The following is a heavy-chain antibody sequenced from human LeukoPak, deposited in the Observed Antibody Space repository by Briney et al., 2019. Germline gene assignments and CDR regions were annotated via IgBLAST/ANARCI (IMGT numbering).Heavy chain of an antibody. CDR1: GFTFSSYD. CDR3: AKADLTNADRDAFDI. D-gene: IGHD2-8*01. Sequence: QPGGSLRLSCAASGFTFSSYDMNWVRQAPGKGLEWVSAITGSGATTYYADSVKGRFTISRDNSKNTLYLQMNSLRVEDTAVYYCAKADLTNADRDAFDIWGQGAVVTVSS. J-gene: IGHJ3*02. V-gene: IGHV3-23*01. CDR2: ITGSGATT.